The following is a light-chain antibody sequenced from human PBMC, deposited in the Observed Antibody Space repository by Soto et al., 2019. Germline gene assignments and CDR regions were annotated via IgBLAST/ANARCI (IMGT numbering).Light chain of an antibody. CDR2: APS. CDR3: QQSHSAPLT. V-gene: IGKV1-39*01. Sequence: QMTQSPSSLFASVGDRVTITCRASQSISSHLNWYQQKVGQTPRLLIYAPSTLQSEVPPRFSGSGSGTEFTLTISGLQREDFATYYYQQSHSAPLTFGGGTKIQI. CDR1: QSISSH. J-gene: IGKJ4*01.